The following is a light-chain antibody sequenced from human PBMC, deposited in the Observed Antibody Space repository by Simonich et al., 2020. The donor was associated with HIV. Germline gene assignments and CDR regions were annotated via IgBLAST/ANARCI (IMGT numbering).Light chain of an antibody. Sequence: DIQMTQSPSSLSASVGDRVTITCQASQDISNYLNWSQQKPGKAPKLLIYDASNLEKGVPSRFSGSGSGTDFTFTISSLQPEDIATYYCQQYDNLPLTFGGGTKVEIK. V-gene: IGKV1-33*01. CDR1: QDISNY. CDR2: DAS. CDR3: QQYDNLPLT. J-gene: IGKJ4*01.